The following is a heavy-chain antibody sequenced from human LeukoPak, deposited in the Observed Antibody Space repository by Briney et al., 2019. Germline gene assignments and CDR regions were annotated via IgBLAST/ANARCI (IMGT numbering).Heavy chain of an antibody. Sequence: PGGSLRLSCVASGFTVSTIHMSWVRQVPGKGLEWIGTIYYGGSTYYNPSLKSRVTISVDTSKKQFSLKLTSVTAADAAVYYCARLGDYYDSSGYFDAFDIWGQGTMVTVFS. V-gene: IGHV4-39*01. J-gene: IGHJ3*02. CDR2: IYYGGST. D-gene: IGHD3-22*01. CDR3: ARLGDYYDSSGYFDAFDI. CDR1: GFTVSTIH.